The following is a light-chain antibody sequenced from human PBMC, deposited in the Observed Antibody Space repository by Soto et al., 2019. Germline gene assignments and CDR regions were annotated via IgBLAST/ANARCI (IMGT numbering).Light chain of an antibody. Sequence: DIQLTQSPSFLSASVGDRVSITCRASRGISSYLAWYQQKPGKAPKLLIYAASTLQSGVPSRFSGSGSGTDFTLTISSLQPEDSATYYCQQINSYPWTFGQWTKVEIK. J-gene: IGKJ1*01. CDR3: QQINSYPWT. CDR1: RGISSY. V-gene: IGKV1-9*01. CDR2: AAS.